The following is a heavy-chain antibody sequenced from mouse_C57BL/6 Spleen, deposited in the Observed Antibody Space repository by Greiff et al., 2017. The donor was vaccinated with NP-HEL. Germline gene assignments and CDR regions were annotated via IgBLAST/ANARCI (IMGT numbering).Heavy chain of an antibody. J-gene: IGHJ3*01. V-gene: IGHV1-9*01. CDR2: ILPGSGST. D-gene: IGHD2-3*01. Sequence: QVQLQQPGAELVKPGASVKVSCKASGYTFTSYWMHWVKQRPGHGLEWIGEILPGSGSTNYNEKFKGKATFTADTSSNTAYMQLSSLTTEDSAIYYCARWLLQFAYWGQGTLVTVSA. CDR1: GYTFTSYW. CDR3: ARWLLQFAY.